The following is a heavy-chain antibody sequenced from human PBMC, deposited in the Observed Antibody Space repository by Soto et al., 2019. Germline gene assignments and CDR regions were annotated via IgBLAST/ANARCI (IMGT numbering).Heavy chain of an antibody. D-gene: IGHD1-26*01. J-gene: IGHJ4*02. Sequence: SETQSLTCPVSGGSIDTYSGTWLRPPAGKGLEWIGHIYSSGSANYNPSLKSRVSMSVDTSKNQFSPKLNSVTASDTAVYYCATIVGANDYWVQGALVIVS. CDR3: ATIVGANDY. CDR2: IYSSGSA. CDR1: GGSIDTYS. V-gene: IGHV4-4*07.